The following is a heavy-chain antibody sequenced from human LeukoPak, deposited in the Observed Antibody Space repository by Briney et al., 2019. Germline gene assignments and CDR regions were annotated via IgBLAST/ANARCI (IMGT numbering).Heavy chain of an antibody. Sequence: SQTLSLTCTVFGGSISSSGYYWSWIRQHPGKGLEWIGNIHYSGSTYYNPSLKSRLTISIDTSKNQFSLKLSSVTAADTAFYYCARVSGGRLDYWGQGTLLTVSS. CDR1: GGSISSSGYY. CDR3: ARVSGGRLDY. J-gene: IGHJ4*02. V-gene: IGHV4-31*03. D-gene: IGHD1-26*01. CDR2: IHYSGST.